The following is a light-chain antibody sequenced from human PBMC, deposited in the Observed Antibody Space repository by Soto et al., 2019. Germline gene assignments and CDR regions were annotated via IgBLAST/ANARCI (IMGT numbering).Light chain of an antibody. CDR1: QSVASSY. V-gene: IGKV3-20*01. CDR3: QQYGSSRA. CDR2: GAS. Sequence: EIVLTQSPGTLSLSPGERATLSCRASQSVASSYLAWYQQKPSQAPRLLISGASARATGVPDRFSGSGSGTDFTLTISRLEPEDFAVYYCQQYGSSRAFGQGTKVELK. J-gene: IGKJ1*01.